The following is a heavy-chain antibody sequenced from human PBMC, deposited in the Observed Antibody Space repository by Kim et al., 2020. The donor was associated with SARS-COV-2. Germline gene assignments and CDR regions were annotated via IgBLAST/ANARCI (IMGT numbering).Heavy chain of an antibody. CDR3: SRLTSSGLARGDP. Sequence: SETLSLTCTVSGGAISSSSYYWGWIRQPPGKGLEWIGNIDYSGSTYYNPSLKSRVTISVDTSKNQFSLKLTSVTAADTGVYYCSRLTSSGLARGDPWGQG. CDR1: GGAISSSSYY. CDR2: IDYSGST. J-gene: IGHJ5*02. D-gene: IGHD6-25*01. V-gene: IGHV4-39*01.